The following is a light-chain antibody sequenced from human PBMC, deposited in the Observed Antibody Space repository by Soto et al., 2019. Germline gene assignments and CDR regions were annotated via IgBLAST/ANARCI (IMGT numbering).Light chain of an antibody. CDR3: QHRSNWLA. Sequence: EIELTQSPATLSLSPGERATLSCRASQSVSSYLAWYQQKPGQAPRLLIYDASNRATGIPARFSGSGSGTDFTLTITSLEPEDFAVYYCQHRSNWLAFGGGTKVEIK. CDR2: DAS. V-gene: IGKV3-11*01. J-gene: IGKJ4*01. CDR1: QSVSSY.